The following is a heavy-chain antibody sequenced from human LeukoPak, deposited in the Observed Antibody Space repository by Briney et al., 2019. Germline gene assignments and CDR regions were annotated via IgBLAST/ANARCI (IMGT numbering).Heavy chain of an antibody. CDR2: IYYSGST. Sequence: ETLSLTCTVSGGSISSSSYYWGWIRQPPGKGLEWIGSIYYSGSTYYNPSLKSRVTISVDTSKNQFSLKLSSVTAADTAVYYCARQRDGYKKGNFFDYWGQGTLVTVSS. V-gene: IGHV4-39*01. J-gene: IGHJ4*02. D-gene: IGHD5-24*01. CDR1: GGSISSSSYY. CDR3: ARQRDGYKKGNFFDY.